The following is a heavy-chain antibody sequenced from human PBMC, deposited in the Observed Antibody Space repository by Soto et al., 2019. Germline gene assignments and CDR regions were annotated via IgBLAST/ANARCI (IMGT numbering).Heavy chain of an antibody. D-gene: IGHD3-10*01. CDR3: ARDLKKGRLLWFGEEAHNYYYYGMDV. CDR1: GFTFSSYA. Sequence: GGSLRLSCAASGFTFSSYAMHWVRQAPGKGLEWVAVISYDGSNKYYADSVKGRFTISRDNSKNTLYLQMNSLRAEDTAVYYCARDLKKGRLLWFGEEAHNYYYYGMDVWGQGTTVTVSS. J-gene: IGHJ6*02. CDR2: ISYDGSNK. V-gene: IGHV3-30-3*01.